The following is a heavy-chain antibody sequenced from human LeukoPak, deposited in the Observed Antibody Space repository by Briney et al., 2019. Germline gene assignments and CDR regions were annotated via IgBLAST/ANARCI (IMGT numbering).Heavy chain of an antibody. CDR1: GGTFSSYT. V-gene: IGHV1-69*02. Sequence: GSSVKVSCKASGGTFSSYTISWVRQAPGQGLEWMGRIIPILGIANYAQKFQGRVTITTDKSTSTAYMELSSLRSEDTAVYYCARGGRDGYNPAVDYWGQGTLVTVSS. D-gene: IGHD5-24*01. J-gene: IGHJ4*02. CDR2: IIPILGIA. CDR3: ARGGRDGYNPAVDY.